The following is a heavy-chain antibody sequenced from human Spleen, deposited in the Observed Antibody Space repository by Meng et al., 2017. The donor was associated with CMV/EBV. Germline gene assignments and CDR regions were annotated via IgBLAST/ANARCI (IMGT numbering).Heavy chain of an antibody. Sequence: GGAISSSDWWTWVRQSPGKGLEWIGEIYHSGSTTYNPSLERRVTISVDKSSNQFSLNLNSVTAADTAVYYCARAGSSYYSNGYFFDYWGQGTLVTVSS. V-gene: IGHV4-4*02. D-gene: IGHD3-22*01. CDR3: ARAGSSYYSNGYFFDY. CDR2: IYHSGST. CDR1: GGAISSSDW. J-gene: IGHJ4*02.